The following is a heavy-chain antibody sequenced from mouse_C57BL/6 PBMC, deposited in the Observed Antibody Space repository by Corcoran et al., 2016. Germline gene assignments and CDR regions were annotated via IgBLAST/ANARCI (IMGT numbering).Heavy chain of an antibody. J-gene: IGHJ2*01. CDR1: GYTFTSYG. CDR2: IYPRSGNT. CDR3: ARRGYYGSSLDY. Sequence: QVQLQQSGAELARPGASVKLSCTASGYTFTSYGISWVKQRTGQGLEWIGEIYPRSGNTYYNEKFKGKATLTADKSSSTAYMELRSLTSEDSAVYFCARRGYYGSSLDYWGQGTTLTVSS. V-gene: IGHV1-81*01. D-gene: IGHD1-1*01.